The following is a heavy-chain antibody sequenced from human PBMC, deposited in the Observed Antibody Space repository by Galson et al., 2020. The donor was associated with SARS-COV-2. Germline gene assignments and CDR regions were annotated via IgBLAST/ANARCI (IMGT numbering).Heavy chain of an antibody. CDR2: ISWDGGST. CDR1: GFTFDDYA. V-gene: IGHV3-43D*03. CDR3: ARGDMGNDYFDY. J-gene: IGHJ4*02. D-gene: IGHD7-27*01. Sequence: GESLKISCAASGFTFDDYAMHWVRQAPGKGLEWVSLISWDGGSTYYADSVKGRFTISRDNSKNSLYLQMNSLRAEDTAVYYCARGDMGNDYFDYWGQGTLVTVSS.